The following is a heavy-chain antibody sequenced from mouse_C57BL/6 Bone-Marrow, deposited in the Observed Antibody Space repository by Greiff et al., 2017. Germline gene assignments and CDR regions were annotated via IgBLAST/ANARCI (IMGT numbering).Heavy chain of an antibody. CDR2: INYDGSST. CDR1: GFTFSDYY. V-gene: IGHV5-16*01. CDR3: ARDEEAPFAY. Sequence: EVKLMESEGGLVQPGSSMKLSCTASGFTFSDYYMAWVRQVPEKGLEWVANINYDGSSTYYLDSLKSRFIISRDNAKNILYLQMSSLKSEDTATYYCARDEEAPFAYWGQGTLVTVSA. J-gene: IGHJ3*01.